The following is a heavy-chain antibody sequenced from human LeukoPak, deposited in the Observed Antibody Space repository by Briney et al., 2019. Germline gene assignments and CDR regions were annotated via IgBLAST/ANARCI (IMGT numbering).Heavy chain of an antibody. D-gene: IGHD3-9*01. V-gene: IGHV1-2*02. CDR2: INPNSGGT. CDR1: GYTFTSYD. Sequence: GASVKVSCKASGYTFTSYDINWVRQAPGQGLEWMGWINPNSGGTNYAQKFQGRVTMTRDTSISTAYMELSRLRSDDTAVYYCARDPGLRYFDWLLSGAFDIWGQGTMVTVSS. J-gene: IGHJ3*02. CDR3: ARDPGLRYFDWLLSGAFDI.